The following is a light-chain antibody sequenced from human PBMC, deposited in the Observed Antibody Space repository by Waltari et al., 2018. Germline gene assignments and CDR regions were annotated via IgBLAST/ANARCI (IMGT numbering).Light chain of an antibody. CDR3: SSFTSDSTWV. V-gene: IGLV2-14*03. J-gene: IGLJ2*01. Sequence: QSALPQPASVSGSPGQSITISCAGTRSDVGAYTYFPWYPHHPGKAPKLIIYDVNSRPSGVSNRFSGSKSGNTASLTISELQAEDEADYYCSSFTSDSTWVFGAGTKLTVL. CDR1: RSDVGAYTY. CDR2: DVN.